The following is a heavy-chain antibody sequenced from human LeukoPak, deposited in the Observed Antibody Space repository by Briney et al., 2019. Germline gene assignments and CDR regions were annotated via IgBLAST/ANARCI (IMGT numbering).Heavy chain of an antibody. CDR3: ARPYSSGRIDAFDI. CDR1: GYRFTSYW. J-gene: IGHJ3*02. V-gene: IGHV5-51*01. D-gene: IGHD6-19*01. Sequence: GESLKISCKGAGYRFTSYWIGWVRQMPGKGLECMGIIYPGDSDTRYSPSFQGQVTISADKSISTAYLQWSSLKASDTAMYYCARPYSSGRIDAFDIWGQGTMVTVSS. CDR2: IYPGDSDT.